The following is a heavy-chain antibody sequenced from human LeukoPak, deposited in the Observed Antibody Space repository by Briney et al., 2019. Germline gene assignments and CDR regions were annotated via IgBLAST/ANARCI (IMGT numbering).Heavy chain of an antibody. Sequence: GGSLRLSCAASGFTVSSNYMSWVRQAPGKGLEWVSVIYSGGSTYYADSVKGRFTISRDNSKNTLYLQMNSLRAEDTAVYYCAKEGMVRDYDYWGQGTLVTVSS. CDR3: AKEGMVRDYDY. CDR1: GFTVSSNY. CDR2: IYSGGST. J-gene: IGHJ4*02. V-gene: IGHV3-53*01. D-gene: IGHD3-10*01.